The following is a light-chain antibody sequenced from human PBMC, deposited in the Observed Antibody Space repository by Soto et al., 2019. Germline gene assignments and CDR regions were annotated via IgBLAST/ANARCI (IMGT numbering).Light chain of an antibody. CDR1: QDIGVR. CDR3: LQVYNFPRT. Sequence: DIQMTQSPSTLSASVGDSVTITCRASQDIGVRLAWFQQKPGKAPKYLIQSASSLQSGVPSTFSGSGSGTDFTLTINSLHPEDFATYYCLQVYNFPRTFGQGTKVDI. J-gene: IGKJ1*01. CDR2: SAS. V-gene: IGKV1-12*01.